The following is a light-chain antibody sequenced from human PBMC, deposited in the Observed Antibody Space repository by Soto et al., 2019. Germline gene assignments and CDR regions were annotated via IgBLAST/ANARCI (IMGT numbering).Light chain of an antibody. J-gene: IGKJ4*01. CDR2: GAS. Sequence: EIVMTQSPATLSVSPGERATLFCRASQSVGRTLAWYQQKPGQSPRLLVYGASTRANGTPARFSGSGSGTEFTLTISSLQSEDVAVYYCQQYGSSPLTFGGGTKVEIK. CDR1: QSVGRT. V-gene: IGKV3D-15*02. CDR3: QQYGSSPLT.